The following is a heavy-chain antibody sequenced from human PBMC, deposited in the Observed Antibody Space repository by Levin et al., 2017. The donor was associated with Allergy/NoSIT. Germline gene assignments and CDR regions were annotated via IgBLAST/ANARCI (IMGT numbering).Heavy chain of an antibody. CDR1: GFPFSTYG. Sequence: GGSLRLSCATSGFPFSTYGMAWVRQAPGKGLEWVASITSTRKYIHYADSVKGRFTISRDKANNSLSLQMNRLGGEGTAVYYCARAAGAAGRGGMDVWGQGTTVTVSS. CDR2: ITSTRKYI. D-gene: IGHD2-15*01. CDR3: ARAAGAAGRGGMDV. V-gene: IGHV3-21*01. J-gene: IGHJ6*02.